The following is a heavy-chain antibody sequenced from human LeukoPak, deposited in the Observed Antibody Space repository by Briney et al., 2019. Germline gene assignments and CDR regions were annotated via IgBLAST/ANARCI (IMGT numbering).Heavy chain of an antibody. CDR3: AKGYYDSSGYYPAAHDY. Sequence: PGGSLRLSCAASGFTFSSYAMSWVRQAPGKGLEWASAISGSGGSTYYADSVKGRFTISRDNSKNTLYLQMNSLRAEDTAVYYCAKGYYDSSGYYPAAHDYWGQGTLVTVSS. D-gene: IGHD3-22*01. CDR2: ISGSGGST. V-gene: IGHV3-23*01. J-gene: IGHJ4*02. CDR1: GFTFSSYA.